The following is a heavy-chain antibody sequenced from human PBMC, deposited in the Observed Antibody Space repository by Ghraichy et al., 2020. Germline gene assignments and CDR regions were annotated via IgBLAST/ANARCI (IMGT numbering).Heavy chain of an antibody. CDR2: INGGGSST. CDR1: GFTFSDYW. J-gene: IGHJ4*02. D-gene: IGHD6-19*01. CDR3: ARVTSSGWYVDY. V-gene: IGHV3-74*01. Sequence: GGSLRLSCAASGFTFSDYWMHWVRQAPEKGLVWVSLINGGGSSTTYADSVKGRFTISRDNAKNTLYLQMNSLRAEDTAVYYCARVTSSGWYVDYWGQGTLVTVSS.